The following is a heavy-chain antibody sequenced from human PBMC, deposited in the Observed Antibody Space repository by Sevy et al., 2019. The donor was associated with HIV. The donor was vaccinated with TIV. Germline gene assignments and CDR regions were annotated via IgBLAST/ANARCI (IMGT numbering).Heavy chain of an antibody. J-gene: IGHJ5*02. CDR3: ATYIISWYEGVS. D-gene: IGHD6-13*01. Sequence: GGSLRLSCAASGFTFSNAWMSWVRQAPGKGLEWVGRIKSESEGGAADYAAPVKGRFTILPDDSKNTLFLQMNSLKTEDTAIYYCATYIISWYEGVSWGQGTLVTVSS. V-gene: IGHV3-15*01. CDR1: GFTFSNAW. CDR2: IKSESEGGAA.